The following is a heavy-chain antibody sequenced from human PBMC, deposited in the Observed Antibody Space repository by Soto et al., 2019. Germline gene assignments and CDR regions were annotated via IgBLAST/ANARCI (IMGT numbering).Heavy chain of an antibody. Sequence: QVQLQESGPGLVEPSQTLSLTCPVSGGSGSSGGYFWSWIRQSPGKGLEWIGHIYNTVSTYGNPSLESRLTISVDTSMNQFSLRLNSVTAADTAVYFCARGSDVVKVDSWGQGTLVTVSS. D-gene: IGHD2-21*01. CDR1: GGSGSSGGYF. J-gene: IGHJ4*02. CDR3: ARGSDVVKVDS. CDR2: IYNTVST. V-gene: IGHV4-30-4*01.